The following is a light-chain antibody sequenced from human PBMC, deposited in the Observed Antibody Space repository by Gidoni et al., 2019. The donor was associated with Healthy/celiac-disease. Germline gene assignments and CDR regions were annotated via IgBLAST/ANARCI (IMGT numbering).Light chain of an antibody. CDR1: QSVLYSSNNKNY. CDR3: QQYYSTHWT. V-gene: IGKV4-1*01. Sequence: DIVMTQSPDSLSVSLGERATINCKSSQSVLYSSNNKNYLAWYQQKPGQPPKLLIYWASTRESGVPDRFSGSGSGTDFTLTISSLQAEDVAVYYCQQYYSTHWTFXQGTKVEIK. CDR2: WAS. J-gene: IGKJ1*01.